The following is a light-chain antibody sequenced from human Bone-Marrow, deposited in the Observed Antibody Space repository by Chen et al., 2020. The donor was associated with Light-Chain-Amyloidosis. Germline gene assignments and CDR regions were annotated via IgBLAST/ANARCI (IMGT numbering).Light chain of an antibody. Sequence: DIQLTQYPTTLSASIGDRVTLTCRASQSIRSWLAWYQQKPGKAPRLLIYATSTLHSGVPSRFSGSGSGTDFTLTITDLQPDDFTTYYCHQYYTYPWTFGQGTKVDLK. CDR1: QSIRSW. J-gene: IGKJ1*01. CDR2: ATS. CDR3: HQYYTYPWT. V-gene: IGKV1-5*01.